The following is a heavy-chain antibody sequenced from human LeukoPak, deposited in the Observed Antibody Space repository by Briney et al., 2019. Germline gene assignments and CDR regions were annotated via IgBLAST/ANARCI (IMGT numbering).Heavy chain of an antibody. J-gene: IGHJ6*03. D-gene: IGHD6-19*01. Sequence: GGSLRLSCAASGFTFSSYGMHWVRQAPGKGLEWVAFIRYDGSNKYYADSVKGRFTTSRDNSKNTLYLQMNSLRAEDTAVYYCAKDPREVGIAVAGTTDDNYYYYYMDVWGKGTTVTISS. CDR1: GFTFSSYG. V-gene: IGHV3-30*02. CDR2: IRYDGSNK. CDR3: AKDPREVGIAVAGTTDDNYYYYYMDV.